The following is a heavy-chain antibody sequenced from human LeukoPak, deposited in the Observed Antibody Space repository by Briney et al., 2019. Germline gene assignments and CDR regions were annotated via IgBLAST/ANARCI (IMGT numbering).Heavy chain of an antibody. CDR1: GFTFSSYG. CDR3: AKDTSVAGIDWFDA. J-gene: IGHJ5*02. CDR2: ISGSGGST. V-gene: IGHV3-23*01. D-gene: IGHD6-19*01. Sequence: GESLRLSCAASGFTFSSYGMSWVRQPPGQGLEWVSVISGSGGSTYYGDSVKGRFTISRDNSKNTLYLQMNSLRAWDTAVYYCAKDTSVAGIDWFDAWGQGTLVTVAS.